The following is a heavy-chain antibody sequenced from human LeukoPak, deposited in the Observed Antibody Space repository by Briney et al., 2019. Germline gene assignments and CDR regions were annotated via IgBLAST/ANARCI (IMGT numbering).Heavy chain of an antibody. J-gene: IGHJ4*02. CDR1: GYTFTGYY. D-gene: IGHD6-13*01. Sequence: ASVKVSCKASGYTFTGYYIHWVRQAPGQGLEWMGWINPDSGGTNYAQNFQGRVTMTRDTSISTAYMELSSLRSDDTAVYYCARGQQLVASDYWGRGTLVTVSS. V-gene: IGHV1-2*02. CDR3: ARGQQLVASDY. CDR2: INPDSGGT.